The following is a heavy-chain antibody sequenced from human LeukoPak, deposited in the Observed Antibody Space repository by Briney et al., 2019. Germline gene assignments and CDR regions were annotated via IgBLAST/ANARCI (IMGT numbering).Heavy chain of an antibody. V-gene: IGHV4-59*08. CDR3: ARGDYHYGMDV. Sequence: SETLSLTCTVSGGSISSYYWSWIRQPPGEGLEWIGYIYYSGSTNYNPSLKSRVTISVDTSKNQFSLKLSSVTAADTAVYYCARGDYHYGMDVWGQGTTVTVSS. CDR2: IYYSGST. J-gene: IGHJ6*02. CDR1: GGSISSYY.